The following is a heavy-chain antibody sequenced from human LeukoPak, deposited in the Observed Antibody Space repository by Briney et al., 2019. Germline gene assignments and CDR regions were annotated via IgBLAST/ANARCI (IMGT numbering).Heavy chain of an antibody. D-gene: IGHD3-22*01. CDR2: INPSGGST. V-gene: IGHV1-46*01. Sequence: ASVKVSCKASGYTFTSYYMHWVRQAPGQGLEWMGIINPSGGSTSYAQKFQGRVTMTRDTSTSTVYMELSSLRSEDTAVYYCARDRPLYDSSGYCGYWGQGTLVTVSS. CDR3: ARDRPLYDSSGYCGY. CDR1: GYTFTSYY. J-gene: IGHJ4*02.